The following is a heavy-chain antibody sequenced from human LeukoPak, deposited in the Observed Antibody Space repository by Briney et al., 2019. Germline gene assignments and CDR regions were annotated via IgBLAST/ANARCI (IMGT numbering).Heavy chain of an antibody. CDR3: ATMNRYFAY. Sequence: GGSLSLSCAASGFTFSNSGMAWVRQTPRKGLEWVSAITDSGDTTYYADSVKGRFIISRDNSQNTLYLQMNSLRAEDTAMYYCATMNRYFAYWCQGTLVTVSS. V-gene: IGHV3-23*01. CDR1: GFTFSNSG. J-gene: IGHJ4*02. CDR2: ITDSGDTT.